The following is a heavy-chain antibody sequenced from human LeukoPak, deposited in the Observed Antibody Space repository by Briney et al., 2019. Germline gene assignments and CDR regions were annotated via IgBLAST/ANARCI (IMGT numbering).Heavy chain of an antibody. CDR2: IIPIFGTA. V-gene: IGHV1-69*13. J-gene: IGHJ4*02. D-gene: IGHD3-22*01. CDR3: ARGYLPHDYYDSSGYTFDY. Sequence: GASVKVSCKASGGTFSSYSISWVRQAPGQGLEWMGGIIPIFGTANYAQKFQGRVTITADESTSTAYMELSSLRSEDTAVYYCARGYLPHDYYDSSGYTFDYWGQGTLVTVSS. CDR1: GGTFSSYS.